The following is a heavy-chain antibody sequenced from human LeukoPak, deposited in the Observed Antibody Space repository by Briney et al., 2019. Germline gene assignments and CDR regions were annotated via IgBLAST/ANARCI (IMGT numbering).Heavy chain of an antibody. Sequence: SETLSLTCTVSGGSISYYYWSWIRQPAGGGLEWIGRIYISGSTNYNPSLKSRVTISIDKSNNQFFLKLNSVTAADTAVYYCARESPTYSRVWYNVFWGQ. CDR2: IYISGST. J-gene: IGHJ3*01. CDR1: GGSISYYY. V-gene: IGHV4-4*07. D-gene: IGHD6-19*01. CDR3: ARESPTYSRVWYNVF.